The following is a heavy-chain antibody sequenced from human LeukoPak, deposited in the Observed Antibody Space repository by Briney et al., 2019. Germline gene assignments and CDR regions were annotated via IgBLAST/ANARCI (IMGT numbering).Heavy chain of an antibody. CDR2: INSDGSST. Sequence: GGSLRLSCAASGLTLSSYWMYWVRHAPGKGLVWVSRINSDGSSTRYADSVKGRFTISRDNAKNTLYLQMNSLRAEDTAVYYCAELTSMVEQYWGQGTLVTVSS. V-gene: IGHV3-74*01. D-gene: IGHD3-10*01. CDR1: GLTLSSYW. CDR3: AELTSMVEQY. J-gene: IGHJ4*02.